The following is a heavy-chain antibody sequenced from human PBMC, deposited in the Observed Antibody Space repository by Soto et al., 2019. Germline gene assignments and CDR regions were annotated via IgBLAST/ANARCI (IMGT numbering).Heavy chain of an antibody. V-gene: IGHV3-74*01. D-gene: IGHD1-1*01. CDR2: INFDASTT. Sequence: EVQLVESGGGLVQPGGSLRLACAASEITFTDYWMHWVRQAPGKGLVWVSRINFDASTTNYADSVKGRFTISRDNAKNTLYLQMNSPRVGDSAVYYCASGVPGHYGFDLWGQGTMVTVSS. J-gene: IGHJ3*01. CDR3: ASGVPGHYGFDL. CDR1: EITFTDYW.